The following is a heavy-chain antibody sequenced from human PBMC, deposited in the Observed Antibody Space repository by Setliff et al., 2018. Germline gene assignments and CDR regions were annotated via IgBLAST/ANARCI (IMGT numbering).Heavy chain of an antibody. V-gene: IGHV3-64*01. CDR1: GFTFSSHA. D-gene: IGHD3-22*01. CDR2: ISSDGGNI. Sequence: GGSLRLSCAASGFTFSSHAMHWVRQAPGKGLAYGSSISSDGGNIYYVNSVKGRFTISRDNAKNTLYLQMGSLRTEDLAIYYCARGGTFSSGPLDYWGQGTQVTVSS. CDR3: ARGGTFSSGPLDY. J-gene: IGHJ4*02.